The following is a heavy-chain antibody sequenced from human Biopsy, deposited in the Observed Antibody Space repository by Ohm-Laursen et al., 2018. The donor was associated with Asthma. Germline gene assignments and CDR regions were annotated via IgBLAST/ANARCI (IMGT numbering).Heavy chain of an antibody. J-gene: IGHJ4*02. CDR2: VYSGGTS. V-gene: IGHV3-53*01. Sequence: SLRLSCTASGFAASRDHMFWVRQAPGKGLEWVSVVYSGGTSHTADSVRGRFTISRDYSKNTLYLQMHSLRAGDTAVYYCARGDSSNWSHYYFDYWGQGTLVTVSS. CDR1: GFAASRDH. D-gene: IGHD3-22*01. CDR3: ARGDSSNWSHYYFDY.